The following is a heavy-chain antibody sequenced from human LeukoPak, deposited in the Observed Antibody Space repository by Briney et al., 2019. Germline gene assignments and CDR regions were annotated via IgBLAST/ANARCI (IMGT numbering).Heavy chain of an antibody. J-gene: IGHJ3*02. CDR1: GGSISSYY. D-gene: IGHD1-26*01. Sequence: SETLSLTCTVSGGSISSYYWSWIRQPPGKGLEWIGYIYYSGSTNYNPSLKSRVTISVDTSKNQFSLKLSSVTAADTAVYYCARIVGAQGVFDIWGQGTMVTVSS. V-gene: IGHV4-59*01. CDR2: IYYSGST. CDR3: ARIVGAQGVFDI.